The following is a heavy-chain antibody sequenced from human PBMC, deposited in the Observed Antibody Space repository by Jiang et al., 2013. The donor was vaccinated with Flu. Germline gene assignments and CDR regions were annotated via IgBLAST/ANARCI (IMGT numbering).Heavy chain of an antibody. CDR3: AREAPAAIGDGYFDY. CDR2: IYHRGST. J-gene: IGHJ4*02. CDR1: GYSISSGYY. Sequence: LLKPSETLSLTCTVSGYSISSGYYWSWIRQPPGKGLEWIGTIYHRGSTYYNPSLKSRVTILMDTSKNQFSLKLTSVTAADTAVYYCAREAPAAIGDGYFDYWGQGILVTVSS. D-gene: IGHD2-2*01. V-gene: IGHV4-38-2*02.